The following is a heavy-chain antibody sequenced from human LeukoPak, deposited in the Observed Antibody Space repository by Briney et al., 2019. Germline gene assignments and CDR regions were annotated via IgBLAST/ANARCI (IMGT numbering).Heavy chain of an antibody. CDR1: GFTFSDYY. CDR3: SRDPRRVDY. Sequence: GGSLRLSCVASGFTFSDYYMTWIRQAPGKRLEWVSYISPSSADIQYVDSVKGRFTISRDNAKKSLYLHMNSLRAEDTAVYYCSRDPRRVDYWGQGTLVTASS. D-gene: IGHD3-10*01. J-gene: IGHJ4*02. CDR2: ISPSSADI. V-gene: IGHV3-11*04.